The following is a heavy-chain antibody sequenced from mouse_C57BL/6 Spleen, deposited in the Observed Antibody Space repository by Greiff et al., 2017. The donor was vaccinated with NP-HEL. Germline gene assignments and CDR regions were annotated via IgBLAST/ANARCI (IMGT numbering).Heavy chain of an antibody. D-gene: IGHD1-1*01. Sequence: QVHVKQSGAELVKPGASVKLSCKASGYTFTEYTIHWVKQRSGQGLEWIGWFYPGSGSIKYNEKFKDKATLTADKSSSTVYMELSRLTSEDSAVYFCARHEEGYYYGSSLYAMDYWGQGTSVTVSS. V-gene: IGHV1-62-2*01. J-gene: IGHJ4*01. CDR2: FYPGSGSI. CDR1: GYTFTEYT. CDR3: ARHEEGYYYGSSLYAMDY.